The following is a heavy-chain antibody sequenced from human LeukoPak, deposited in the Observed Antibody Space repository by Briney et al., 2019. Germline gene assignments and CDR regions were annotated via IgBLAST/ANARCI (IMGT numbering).Heavy chain of an antibody. D-gene: IGHD1-26*01. CDR1: GFTFSSYG. CDR2: ISYDGSNK. J-gene: IGHJ4*02. Sequence: GGSLRLSCAASGFTFSSYGMHWVRQAPGKGLEWVAVISYDGSNKYYADSVKGRFTISRDNSKNTLYLQMNSLRAGDTAVYYCAKGGVGATTYSDYWGQGTLVTVSS. CDR3: AKGGVGATTYSDY. V-gene: IGHV3-30*18.